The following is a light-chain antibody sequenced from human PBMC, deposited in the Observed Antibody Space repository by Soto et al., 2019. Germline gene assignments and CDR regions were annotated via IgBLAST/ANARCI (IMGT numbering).Light chain of an antibody. J-gene: IGKJ1*01. CDR3: QLYAGSPRT. CDR2: GAS. Sequence: TQSPGALSLSRGDRATRCCRASQIVRSNSLAWYQQKPGQPPRLPIFGASSRATGIPDRFRGSGSGTDFTLTISRLYPEDSAVYSCQLYAGSPRTFAQGTKVDIK. V-gene: IGKV3-20*01. CDR1: QIVRSNS.